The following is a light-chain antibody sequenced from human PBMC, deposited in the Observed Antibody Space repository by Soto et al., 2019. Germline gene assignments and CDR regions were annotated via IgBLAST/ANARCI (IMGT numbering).Light chain of an antibody. CDR1: QGISSY. V-gene: IGKV1-9*01. CDR2: AAS. Sequence: DIQMTQSPSCLCASVGDRVTITCRASQGISSYLAWYQQKPGKAPELLIYAASTLQSGVPSRFSGSGSGTDFTLTISCLQSEDFATYYCQQYYSFPLTFGGGTKVDIK. CDR3: QQYYSFPLT. J-gene: IGKJ4*01.